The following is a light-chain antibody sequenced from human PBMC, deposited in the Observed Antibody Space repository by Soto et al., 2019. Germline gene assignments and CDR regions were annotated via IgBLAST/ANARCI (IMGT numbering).Light chain of an antibody. V-gene: IGKV2-28*01. CDR3: MQTLQAPMFT. CDR2: LGS. J-gene: IGKJ2*01. CDR1: QSLLHSDGYNY. Sequence: DIVMTQSPLSLPVTPGEPASISCRSSQSLLHSDGYNYLDWYLQKPGQSPHLLIYLGSNRASGVPDRFTGSGSGTDFTLKIRRVEAEDVGVYYCMQTLQAPMFTFGQGTKLEI.